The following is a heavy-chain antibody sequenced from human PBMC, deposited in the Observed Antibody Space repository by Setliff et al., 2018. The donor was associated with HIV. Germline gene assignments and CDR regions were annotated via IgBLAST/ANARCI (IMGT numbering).Heavy chain of an antibody. J-gene: IGHJ4*02. CDR3: AKDRYSSGWSPLDY. V-gene: IGHV3-66*03. CDR1: GFTVSSNY. D-gene: IGHD6-19*01. Sequence: PGGSLRLSCAPSGFTVSSNYMTWVRQAPGKGLEWVSVIYSNANTLYADSVKGRFTSSRDNSKNTLYLQMNSLRAEDTAVYYCAKDRYSSGWSPLDYWGQGTLVTVSS. CDR2: IYSNANT.